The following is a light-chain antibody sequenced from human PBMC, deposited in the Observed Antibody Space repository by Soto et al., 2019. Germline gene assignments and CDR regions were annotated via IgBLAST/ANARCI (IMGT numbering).Light chain of an antibody. CDR3: ASWDDTLYAWV. Sequence: QSVLTQPPSASGTPGQKGTISCSESSSNIGSYSFTWYQQLPGTAPKLLIHTDNQRPSGVPDRFSGSKSGTSASLAISGLQSEDEGQYYCASWDDTLYAWVFGGGTKVTVL. J-gene: IGLJ3*02. CDR2: TDN. V-gene: IGLV1-44*01. CDR1: SSNIGSYS.